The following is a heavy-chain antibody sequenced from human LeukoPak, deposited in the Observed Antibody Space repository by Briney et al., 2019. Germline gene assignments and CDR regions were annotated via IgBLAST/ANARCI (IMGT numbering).Heavy chain of an antibody. Sequence: GASVEVSCKVSGYTLTELSMHWVRQAPGKGLEWMGGFDPEDGETIYAQKFQGRVTMTEDTSTDTAYMELSSLRSEDTAVYYCVTRTYYYGSGSQFIAFDIWGQGTMVTVSS. D-gene: IGHD3-10*01. CDR1: GYTLTELS. V-gene: IGHV1-24*01. CDR3: VTRTYYYGSGSQFIAFDI. CDR2: FDPEDGET. J-gene: IGHJ3*02.